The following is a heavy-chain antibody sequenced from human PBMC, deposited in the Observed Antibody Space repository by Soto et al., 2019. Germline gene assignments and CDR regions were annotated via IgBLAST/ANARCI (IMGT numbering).Heavy chain of an antibody. CDR1: GYSFTSYW. CDR3: ARQTTYHYYDSSGYSRAFDI. D-gene: IGHD3-22*01. V-gene: IGHV5-51*01. Sequence: PGESLKISCKGSGYSFTSYWIGWVRQMPGKGLEWMGIIYPGDSDTRYSPSFQGQVTISADKSISTAYLQWSSLKASDTAMYYFARQTTYHYYDSSGYSRAFDIWGQGTMVTVSS. CDR2: IYPGDSDT. J-gene: IGHJ3*02.